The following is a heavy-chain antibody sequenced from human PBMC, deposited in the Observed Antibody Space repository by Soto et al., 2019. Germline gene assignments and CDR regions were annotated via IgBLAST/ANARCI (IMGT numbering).Heavy chain of an antibody. CDR1: GFTFSSYA. CDR3: ASDLLGDSSIIFWGYYYGMDV. Sequence: GGSLRLGCSASGFTFSSYAMHWVRQAPGKGLEYVSAISSNGGSTYYADSVKGRFTISRDNSKNTLYLQMNSLRDEDTAVYYCASDLLGDSSIIFWGYYYGMDVWGQGPTVTLSS. CDR2: ISSNGGST. J-gene: IGHJ6*02. D-gene: IGHD6-13*01. V-gene: IGHV3-64*04.